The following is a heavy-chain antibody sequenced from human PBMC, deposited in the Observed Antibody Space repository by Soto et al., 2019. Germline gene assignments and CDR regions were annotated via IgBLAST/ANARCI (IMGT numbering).Heavy chain of an antibody. D-gene: IGHD2-2*01. V-gene: IGHV4-61*01. CDR1: GGSLSGGTNY. Sequence: PSETLSLTCTVSGGSLSGGTNYWGWVRHSPGKEMEWIGYIYDRGSTKYNPSLKSRVTISQDTSSNQFSLTMNSVSASDTAVYYCARASQLGYCSSTSCYYYFDYWGQGTLVTVSS. CDR3: ARASQLGYCSSTSCYYYFDY. J-gene: IGHJ4*02. CDR2: IYDRGST.